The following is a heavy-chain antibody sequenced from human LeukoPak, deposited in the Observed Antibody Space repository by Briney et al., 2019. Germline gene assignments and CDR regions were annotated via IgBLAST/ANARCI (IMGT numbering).Heavy chain of an antibody. CDR1: GFTFSTYA. J-gene: IGHJ4*02. D-gene: IGHD2-2*01. Sequence: GRSLRLSCAASGFTFSTYAMHWVRQAPGKGLEWVAVISYDGSNKYYADSVKGRFTISRDNSKNTLFLQMNSLRAEDTAVYYCAREVGYCSSTSCYEDYWGQGTLVTVSS. CDR2: ISYDGSNK. V-gene: IGHV3-30-3*01. CDR3: AREVGYCSSTSCYEDY.